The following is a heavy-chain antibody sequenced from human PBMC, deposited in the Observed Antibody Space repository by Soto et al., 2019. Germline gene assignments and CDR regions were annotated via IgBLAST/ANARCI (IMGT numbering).Heavy chain of an antibody. J-gene: IGHJ4*02. CDR2: IWYDGSNK. Sequence: QVQLVESGGGVVQPGRSLRLSCAASGFTFSSYGMHWVRQAPGKGLEWVAVIWYDGSNKYYADSVKGRFTISRDNSKNTLYLQMNSLRAEDTAVYYCARGYSSGWYNFPFDYWGQGTLVTVSS. V-gene: IGHV3-33*01. CDR3: ARGYSSGWYNFPFDY. CDR1: GFTFSSYG. D-gene: IGHD6-19*01.